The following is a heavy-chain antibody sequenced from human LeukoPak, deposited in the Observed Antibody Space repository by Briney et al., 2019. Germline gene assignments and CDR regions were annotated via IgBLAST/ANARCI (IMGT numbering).Heavy chain of an antibody. D-gene: IGHD3-10*01. CDR2: IIPIFGTA. V-gene: IGHV1-69*13. Sequence: SVKVSCKASGGTFSSYAISWVRQAPGQGLEWMGGIIPIFGTANYAQKFQGRVTITADESTSTAYMELSSLRSEDTAVYYCAREDGSGSSTPFDYWGQGTLVTASS. CDR1: GGTFSSYA. CDR3: AREDGSGSSTPFDY. J-gene: IGHJ4*02.